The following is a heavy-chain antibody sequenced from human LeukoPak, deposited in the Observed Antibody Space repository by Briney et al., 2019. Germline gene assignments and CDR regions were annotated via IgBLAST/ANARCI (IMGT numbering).Heavy chain of an antibody. D-gene: IGHD3-10*01. CDR2: IYWDDDK. CDR1: GFSLSTSGVG. J-gene: IGHJ4*02. Sequence: SGPTLVNPTQTLTLTCTFSGFSLSTSGVGVGWIRQPPGKALEWLALIYWDDDKRYSPSLKSRLTITKDTSKNQVVLTMTNMDPVDTATYYCAHRMGFYGSGSYYNVLLFDYWGQGTLVTVSS. V-gene: IGHV2-5*02. CDR3: AHRMGFYGSGSYYNVLLFDY.